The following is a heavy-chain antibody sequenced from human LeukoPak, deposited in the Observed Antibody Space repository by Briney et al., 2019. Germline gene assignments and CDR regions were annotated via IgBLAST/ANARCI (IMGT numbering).Heavy chain of an antibody. J-gene: IGHJ5*02. V-gene: IGHV1-8*01. CDR1: GYTFTSYD. Sequence: ASVKVSCKASGYTFTSYDTNWVRQATGQGLEWMGWMNPNSGNTGYAQKFQGRVTMTRNTSISTAYMELSSLRSEDTAVYYCARGRTMVRGVIRGNWFDPWGQGTLVTVSS. CDR2: MNPNSGNT. D-gene: IGHD3-10*01. CDR3: ARGRTMVRGVIRGNWFDP.